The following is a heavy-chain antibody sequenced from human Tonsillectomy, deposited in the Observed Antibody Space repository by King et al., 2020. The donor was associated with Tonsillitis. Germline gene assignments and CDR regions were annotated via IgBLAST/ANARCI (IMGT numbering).Heavy chain of an antibody. Sequence: GQLVQSGAEGKKPGQSLKISCQGSGYIFINFWIGWVRQMPGRGLEWMGIIYPDDSDTRYSPSFQGQVTISVDKSNSTAYLQWTSLKASDTAMYYCVRGRVHGIKGVPVPGTYFDYWGQGTPVTVSS. J-gene: IGHJ4*02. CDR2: IYPDDSDT. CDR3: VRGRVHGIKGVPVPGTYFDY. CDR1: GYIFINFW. V-gene: IGHV5-51*03. D-gene: IGHD6-19*01.